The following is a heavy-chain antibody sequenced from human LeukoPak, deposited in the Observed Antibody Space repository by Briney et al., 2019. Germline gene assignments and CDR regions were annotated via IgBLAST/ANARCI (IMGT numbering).Heavy chain of an antibody. CDR2: IYYSGST. J-gene: IGHJ6*02. Sequence: PSETLSLTCTVSGGSISSYYWSRIRQPPGKGLEWIGYIYYSGSTNYNPSLKSRVTISVDTSKNQFSLKLSSVTAADTAVYYCARVRSSSSSKYYYYYGMDVWGQGTTVTVSS. V-gene: IGHV4-59*01. CDR3: ARVRSSSSSKYYYYYGMDV. D-gene: IGHD6-6*01. CDR1: GGSISSYY.